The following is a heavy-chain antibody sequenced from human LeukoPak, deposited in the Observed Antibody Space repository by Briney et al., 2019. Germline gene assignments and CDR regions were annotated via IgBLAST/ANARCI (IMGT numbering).Heavy chain of an antibody. CDR1: GYSFTNYW. V-gene: IGHV5-51*01. D-gene: IGHD2-2*01. CDR3: ARQREYATIDF. Sequence: GESLKISCKGSGYSFTNYWIGWVRQMPGKGLEWMGIIYPGDSETRYSPSFQGQVTISADKSINTAYLQWSSLKASDTAMYYCARQREYATIDFWGQGTLVTVSS. CDR2: IYPGDSET. J-gene: IGHJ4*02.